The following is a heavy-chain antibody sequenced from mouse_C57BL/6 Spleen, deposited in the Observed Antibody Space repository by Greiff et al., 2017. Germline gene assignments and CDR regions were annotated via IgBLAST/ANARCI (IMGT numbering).Heavy chain of an antibody. CDR1: GFTFSSSG. CDR3: ARRGCAMDY. CDR2: ISSGGSYT. J-gene: IGHJ4*01. V-gene: IGHV5-6*01. Sequence: EVQLVESGGDLVKPGGSLKLSCAASGFTFSSSGMSWVRQTPDKRLEWVATISSGGSYTYYPDSVKGRCTISRDNAKNTLYLQMSSLKSEDTALDSCARRGCAMDYWGQGTSVTVSS.